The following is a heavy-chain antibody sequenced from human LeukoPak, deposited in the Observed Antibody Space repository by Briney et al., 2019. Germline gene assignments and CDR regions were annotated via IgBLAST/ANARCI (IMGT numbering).Heavy chain of an antibody. CDR1: GGSISSYL. J-gene: IGHJ3*02. CDR3: ARDRNKYSYGSFDI. D-gene: IGHD5-18*01. V-gene: IGHV4-59*01. Sequence: SETLSLTCTVSGGSISSYLWSWIPQPPGKGLEGIGYIYYSGSTNYNPSLKSRVTISVDTSKNQFSLKLSSVTAADTAVYYCARDRNKYSYGSFDIWGQGTMVTVSS. CDR2: IYYSGST.